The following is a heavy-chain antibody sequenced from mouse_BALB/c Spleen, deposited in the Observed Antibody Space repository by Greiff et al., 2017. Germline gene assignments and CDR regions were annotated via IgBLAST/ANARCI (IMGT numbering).Heavy chain of an antibody. V-gene: IGHV7-3*02. CDR1: GFTFTDYY. CDR2: IRNKANGYTT. CDR3: ARGGSAY. J-gene: IGHJ3*01. Sequence: EVQRVESGGGLVQPGGSLRLSCATSGFTFTDYYMSWVRQPPGKALEWLGFIRNKANGYTTEYSASVKGRFTISRDNSQSILYLQMNTLRAEDSATYYCARGGSAYWGQGTLVTVSA.